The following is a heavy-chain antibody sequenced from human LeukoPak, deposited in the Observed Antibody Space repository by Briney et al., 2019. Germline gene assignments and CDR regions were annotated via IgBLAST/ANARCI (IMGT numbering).Heavy chain of an antibody. Sequence: GGSPRLSCAASGFTFSSYGMHWVRQAPGKGLEWVAVIWYDGSNKYYADSVKGRFTISRDNSENTLYLQMNSLRAEDTAVYYCAKSVLDYYDSSGYNWFDPWGQGTLVTVSS. V-gene: IGHV3-33*06. CDR3: AKSVLDYYDSSGYNWFDP. J-gene: IGHJ5*02. D-gene: IGHD3-22*01. CDR1: GFTFSSYG. CDR2: IWYDGSNK.